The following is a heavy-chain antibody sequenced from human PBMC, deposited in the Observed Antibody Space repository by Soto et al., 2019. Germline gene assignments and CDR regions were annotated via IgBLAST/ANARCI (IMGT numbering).Heavy chain of an antibody. V-gene: IGHV1-18*01. CDR3: ARDARYCSSTSCYAPLNY. CDR2: ISAYNGNT. D-gene: IGHD2-2*01. CDR1: GYTFTSYG. Sequence: QVQLVQSGAEVKKPGASVKVSCKASGYTFTSYGISWVRQAPGQGLEWMGWISAYNGNTNYAQKLQGRVTMTTDTSTSTAYMELRSLRSVDTAVYYCARDARYCSSTSCYAPLNYWGQGTLVTVSS. J-gene: IGHJ4*02.